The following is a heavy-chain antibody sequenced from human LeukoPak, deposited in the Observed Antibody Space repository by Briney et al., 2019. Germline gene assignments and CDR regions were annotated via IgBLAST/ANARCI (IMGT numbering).Heavy chain of an antibody. CDR3: VRDGGGGYLDN. CDR1: GFTLSSYW. Sequence: RGSLRLSCAASGFTLSSYWTSWVRQAPGKGLGWVANIKEDGSKKYYVDSVKGRFTISRDNAKNSVDLQMGSLSVEDTAVYYCVRDGGGGYLDNWGQGTLVTVSS. CDR2: IKEDGSKK. D-gene: IGHD3-10*01. J-gene: IGHJ4*02. V-gene: IGHV3-7*01.